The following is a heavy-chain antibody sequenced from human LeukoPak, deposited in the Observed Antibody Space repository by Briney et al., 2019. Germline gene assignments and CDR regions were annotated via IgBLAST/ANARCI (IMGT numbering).Heavy chain of an antibody. CDR2: IYWDDDK. V-gene: IGHV2-5*02. CDR3: AHFPSMIRGVIANIYFDH. Sequence: SGPTLVKPTRTLTLTCAFSGFSLNTVGVGVAWIRQPPGKALEWLALIYWDDDKRYNPSLKSRLTITKDTSGNQVVLTLTNVDPVDTATYYCAHFPSMIRGVIANIYFDHWGQGTLVAVSS. CDR1: GFSLNTVGVG. J-gene: IGHJ4*02. D-gene: IGHD3-10*01.